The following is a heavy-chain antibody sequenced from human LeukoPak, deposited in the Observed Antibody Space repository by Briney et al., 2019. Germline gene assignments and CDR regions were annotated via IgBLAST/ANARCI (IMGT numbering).Heavy chain of an antibody. Sequence: GGSLRLSCVGTGFTFSTYRMNWVRQAPGKGLEWVSSISSSSSYIYYADSVKGRITISRDNAKNSLYLQMNSLRVEDTAVYYCARDKDVYIDYWGQGTLVTVSS. J-gene: IGHJ4*02. CDR1: GFTFSTYR. CDR3: ARDKDVYIDY. CDR2: ISSSSSYI. V-gene: IGHV3-21*01.